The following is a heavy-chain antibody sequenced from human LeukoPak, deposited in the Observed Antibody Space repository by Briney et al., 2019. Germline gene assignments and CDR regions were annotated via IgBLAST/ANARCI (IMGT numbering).Heavy chain of an antibody. CDR1: RDSIGSGIYS. V-gene: IGHV4-30-2*01. D-gene: IGHD3-22*01. CDR3: VRDGDYYDSGGYGNI. J-gene: IGHJ4*02. Sequence: SEILSLTRSGYRDSIGSGIYSCCWVRQPPRKGLEGIAYIFHTGSTSYTPSLKSRVTISVDTSKNQFSLKLSSVTAADTAMYYCVRDGDYYDSGGYGNIWGQETLVTVSS. CDR2: IFHTGST.